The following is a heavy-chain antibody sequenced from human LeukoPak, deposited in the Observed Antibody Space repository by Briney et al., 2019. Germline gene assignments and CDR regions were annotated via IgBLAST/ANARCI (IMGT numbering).Heavy chain of an antibody. CDR1: GFTFSSYW. CDR2: LNSDGSDT. CDR3: SRGGTTVTTVIDY. D-gene: IGHD4-17*01. J-gene: IGHJ4*02. V-gene: IGHV3-74*01. Sequence: PGGSQRLSCSASGFTFSSYWMHWVRQAPGKGLEWVSRLNSDGSDTSYADSVKGRFTISRDNAKNTLYLEMNSLTVDDTAVYYCSRGGTTVTTVIDYWGQGTLVTVSS.